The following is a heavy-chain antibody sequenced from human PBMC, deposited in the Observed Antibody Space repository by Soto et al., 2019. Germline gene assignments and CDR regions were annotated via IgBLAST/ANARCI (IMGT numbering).Heavy chain of an antibody. CDR2: IYRTGST. CDR1: GGSFTSNNW. V-gene: IGHV4-4*02. Sequence: RLSLTCAVSGGSFTSNNWWTWVRQPPGQGLEWIGEIYRTGSTNYNPSLKSRVTISLDKSENQFSLKVTSLTAADTAVYYCESRDPGTSVDYWGQGTLVTVSS. J-gene: IGHJ4*02. CDR3: ESRDPGTSVDY. D-gene: IGHD1-7*01.